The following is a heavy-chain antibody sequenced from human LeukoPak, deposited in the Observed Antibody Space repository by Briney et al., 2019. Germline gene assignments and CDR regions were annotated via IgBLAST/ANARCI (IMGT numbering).Heavy chain of an antibody. CDR2: ISAYNGNT. V-gene: IGHV1-18*01. J-gene: IGHJ6*03. CDR3: ARGMVRGDIFYYYYYYMDV. Sequence: ASVKVSCKASGYTFTSYGISWVRQAPGQGLEWMGWISAYNGNTNYAQKLQGRVTMTTDTSTSTAYMELRSLRSDDTAVYYCARGMVRGDIFYYYYYYMDVRGKGTTVTVSS. CDR1: GYTFTSYG. D-gene: IGHD3-10*01.